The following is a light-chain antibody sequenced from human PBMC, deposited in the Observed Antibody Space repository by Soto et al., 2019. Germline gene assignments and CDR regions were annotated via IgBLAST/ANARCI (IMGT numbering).Light chain of an antibody. CDR3: QSYDTSVVV. Sequence: NFMLTQPHSVSESPGKTVTISCTRSSGSIATYYVQWFQQRPASAPTTVIYEGSHRPSGVPDRFSGSIDSSSNSASLTISGLRTEDEADYSCQSYDTSVVVFGGGTKLTVL. J-gene: IGLJ2*01. CDR2: EGS. CDR1: SGSIATYY. V-gene: IGLV6-57*04.